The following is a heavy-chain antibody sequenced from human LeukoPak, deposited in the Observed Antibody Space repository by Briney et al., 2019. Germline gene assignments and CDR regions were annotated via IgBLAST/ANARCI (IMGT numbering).Heavy chain of an antibody. Sequence: SETLSLTCAVYGGSFSGYYWSWIRQPPGKGLEWIGEINHSGSTNYNPSLKSRVTISVDTSKNQFSLKLSSGTAAGTAVYYCARGRRRATHFDYWGQGTLVTVSS. J-gene: IGHJ4*02. CDR2: INHSGST. V-gene: IGHV4-34*01. CDR3: ARGRRRATHFDY. CDR1: GGSFSGYY. D-gene: IGHD5-12*01.